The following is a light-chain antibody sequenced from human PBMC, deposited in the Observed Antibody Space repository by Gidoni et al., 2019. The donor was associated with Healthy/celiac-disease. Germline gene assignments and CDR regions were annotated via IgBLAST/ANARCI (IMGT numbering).Light chain of an antibody. CDR2: GAS. CDR1: QSVSSN. CDR3: QQYNNWPPRT. J-gene: IGKJ3*01. V-gene: IGKV3-15*01. Sequence: EIVMTQSPATLSVSPGERATLSCRASQSVSSNLAWYQQKPGQAPRLLIYGASTRATGIPARFSGSGSGTEFTLTISSLQSEDFAVYYCQQYNNWPPRTFGPXTKVDIK.